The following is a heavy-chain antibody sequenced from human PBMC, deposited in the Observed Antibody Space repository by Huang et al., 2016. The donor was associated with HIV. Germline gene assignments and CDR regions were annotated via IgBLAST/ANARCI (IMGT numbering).Heavy chain of an antibody. J-gene: IGHJ4*02. V-gene: IGHV3-30*18. Sequence: QVQLVESGGGVVQPGRSLRISCAAAGFTFSLYGMHWVRQASGKGLEWVAVISYDGKTKYYADSVKGRFTISRENSKTTLYLQMNRLRVEDTALYYCAKGGSAAAVLDFWGQGTLVTVSS. D-gene: IGHD6-13*01. CDR3: AKGGSAAAVLDF. CDR2: ISYDGKTK. CDR1: GFTFSLYG.